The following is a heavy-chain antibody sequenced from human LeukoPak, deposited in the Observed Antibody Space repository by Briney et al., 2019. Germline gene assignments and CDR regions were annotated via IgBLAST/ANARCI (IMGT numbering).Heavy chain of an antibody. CDR2: IRYDGSNK. CDR3: ANDHGYYDSF. CDR1: GFTFSSYG. Sequence: GGSLRLSCAASGFTFSSYGMHWVRQAPGKGLEWVAFIRYDGSNKYYADSVKGRFTISRDNSKNTLYLQMNSLRAEDTAVYYCANDHGYYDSFWGQGTLVTVSS. V-gene: IGHV3-30*02. D-gene: IGHD3-22*01. J-gene: IGHJ4*02.